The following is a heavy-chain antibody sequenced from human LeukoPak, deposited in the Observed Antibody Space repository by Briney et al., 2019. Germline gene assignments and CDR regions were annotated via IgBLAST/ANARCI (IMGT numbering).Heavy chain of an antibody. CDR1: GFTFSSYW. CDR2: IKNDGSEK. CDR3: ATADWFSFDS. V-gene: IGHV3-7*04. D-gene: IGHD3-9*01. J-gene: IGHJ4*02. Sequence: GGSLRLSCAASGFTFSSYWMSWVRQAPGKGLEWVATIKNDGSEKNYEDSVKGRFTISRDNAKNSLYLQMSGLRAEDTAVYFCATADWFSFDSWGQGTLVTVSS.